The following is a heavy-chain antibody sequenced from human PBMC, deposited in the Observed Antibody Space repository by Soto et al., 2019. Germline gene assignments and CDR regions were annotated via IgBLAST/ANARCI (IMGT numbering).Heavy chain of an antibody. Sequence: PVGSLRLSCVSSVCTFSVYWMSCVRHSPGEWLEWVARIKFDGSGIQYADSVKGRFSISRDNAGNSVYLQMNSLRAEDTAVYYCARDSGYSSVDSVNHYFEYWGQGALVSVS. D-gene: IGHD5-12*01. CDR3: ARDSGYSSVDSVNHYFEY. V-gene: IGHV3-7*01. CDR2: IKFDGSGI. CDR1: VCTFSVYW. J-gene: IGHJ4*02.